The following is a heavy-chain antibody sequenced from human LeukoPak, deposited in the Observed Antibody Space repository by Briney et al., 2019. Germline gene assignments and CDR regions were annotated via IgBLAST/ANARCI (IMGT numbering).Heavy chain of an antibody. CDR1: GYTFTSYG. V-gene: IGHV1-2*02. Sequence: ASLKVSCKASGYTFTSYGISWVRQAPGQGLEWRGWINPNSGVTNYAQKFQGRVTMTRDTSISTAYMELSRLRSDDTAVYYCARDVGCSSTSCYFSDYYYYYMDVWGKGTTVTVSS. CDR3: ARDVGCSSTSCYFSDYYYYYMDV. J-gene: IGHJ6*03. CDR2: INPNSGVT. D-gene: IGHD2-2*01.